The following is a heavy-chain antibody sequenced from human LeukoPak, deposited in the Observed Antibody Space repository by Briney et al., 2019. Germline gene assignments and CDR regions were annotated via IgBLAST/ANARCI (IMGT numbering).Heavy chain of an antibody. Sequence: PSETLSLTCTVSGGSISSGSYYWSWIRQPAGKGLEWIGRIYTSGSTNYNPSLKSRVTISVDTSKNQFSLKLSSVTAADTAVYYCAREGYYDFWSGYYTQEYYFDYWGQGTLVTVSS. CDR2: IYTSGST. CDR1: GGSISSGSYY. V-gene: IGHV4-61*02. J-gene: IGHJ4*02. D-gene: IGHD3-3*01. CDR3: AREGYYDFWSGYYTQEYYFDY.